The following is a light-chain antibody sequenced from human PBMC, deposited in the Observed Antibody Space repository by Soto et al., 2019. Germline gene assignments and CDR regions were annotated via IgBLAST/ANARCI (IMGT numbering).Light chain of an antibody. CDR3: AAWDDNLNGPGVV. CDR1: TSNIGSNP. Sequence: QSVLTQPPSASGTPGQRITISCSGSTSNIGSNPVNWYQQLPGTAPRLLIYSSNQRPSGVPDRFSGSKSGTSASLAINGLQSEDEAGYYCAAWDDNLNGPGVVFGGGTKLTVL. J-gene: IGLJ2*01. CDR2: SSN. V-gene: IGLV1-44*01.